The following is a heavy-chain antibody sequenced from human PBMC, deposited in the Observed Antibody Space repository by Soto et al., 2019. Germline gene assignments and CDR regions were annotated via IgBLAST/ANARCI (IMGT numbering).Heavy chain of an antibody. J-gene: IGHJ4*02. CDR1: GYTFTSYG. Sequence: ASVKVSCKASGYTFTSYGISCVRQAPGQGLEWMGWISAYNGNTNYAQKLQGRVTMTTDTSTSTAYMELRSLRSDDTAVYYCASSAIAVADYYFDYWGQGTLVTVSS. V-gene: IGHV1-18*01. CDR2: ISAYNGNT. D-gene: IGHD6-19*01. CDR3: ASSAIAVADYYFDY.